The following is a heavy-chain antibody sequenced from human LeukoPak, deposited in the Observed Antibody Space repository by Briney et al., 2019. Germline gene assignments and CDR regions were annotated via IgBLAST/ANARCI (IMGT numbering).Heavy chain of an antibody. V-gene: IGHV4-59*08. J-gene: IGHJ4*02. CDR1: GGSISSYY. Sequence: SETLSLTCTVSGGSISSYYWSWIRQPPGKGLEWIGYIYYSGSTNHNPSLTSRVTISVATSKNQFSLKLSSVTAADTAVYYCARAPPTAAGFVGNIDFRGQGKLVTVSS. D-gene: IGHD6-13*01. CDR2: IYYSGST. CDR3: ARAPPTAAGFVGNIDF.